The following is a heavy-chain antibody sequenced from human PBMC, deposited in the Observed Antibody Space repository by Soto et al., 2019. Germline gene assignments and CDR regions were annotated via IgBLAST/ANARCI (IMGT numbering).Heavy chain of an antibody. Sequence: GASVKVSCKASGYTSTNYGMHWVRQAPGQRLEWMGWINAGSGNTKYSQKFQGRITITRDTSASTVYMELSSLRSEDTAVYYCANDIIVIPGAKGLDPWGEAALVTLSS. CDR1: GYTSTNYG. D-gene: IGHD2-2*01. CDR3: ANDIIVIPGAKGLDP. V-gene: IGHV1-3*01. CDR2: INAGSGNT. J-gene: IGHJ5*02.